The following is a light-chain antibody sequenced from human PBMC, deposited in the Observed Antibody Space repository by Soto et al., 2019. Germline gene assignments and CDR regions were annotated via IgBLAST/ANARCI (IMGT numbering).Light chain of an antibody. V-gene: IGLV1-44*01. CDR3: AAWDDRLNGVV. Sequence: QAVVTQPPSASGTPGQRVILSCSGSSSNIGGNSVSWYQQLPGTAPKLLIYSNNLRPSGVPDRFSGSKSGTSASLAIGGLQSEDEADYHCAAWDDRLNGVVFGGGTKVTVL. CDR2: SNN. J-gene: IGLJ3*02. CDR1: SSNIGGNS.